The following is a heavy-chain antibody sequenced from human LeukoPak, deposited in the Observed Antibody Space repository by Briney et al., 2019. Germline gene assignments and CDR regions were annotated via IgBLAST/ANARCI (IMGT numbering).Heavy chain of an antibody. Sequence: GRSLRLSCAASGFTFSSYGMHWVRQAPGKGLEWVAVISYDGSNKYYADSVKGRFTISRDNSKNTLDLQMNSLRAEDTAVYYCAANGYCSSWYYFHYYYGMDVLGQGTTVTVSS. CDR1: GFTFSSYG. D-gene: IGHD6-13*01. V-gene: IGHV3-30*03. CDR3: AANGYCSSWYYFHYYYGMDV. J-gene: IGHJ6*02. CDR2: ISYDGSNK.